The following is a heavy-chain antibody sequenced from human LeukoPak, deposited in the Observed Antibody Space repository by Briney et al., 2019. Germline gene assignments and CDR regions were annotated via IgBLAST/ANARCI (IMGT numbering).Heavy chain of an antibody. Sequence: ASVKVSCKVSGYTFTDYYMHWVQQAPGKGLEWMGLVDPEDGETIYAEKFQGRVTITADTSTDTAYMKLSSLRSEDTAVYYSAPDIWGGVAGTGRLDYWGQGTLVTVSS. D-gene: IGHD6-19*01. V-gene: IGHV1-69-2*01. CDR1: GYTFTDYY. CDR2: VDPEDGET. CDR3: APDIWGGVAGTGRLDY. J-gene: IGHJ4*02.